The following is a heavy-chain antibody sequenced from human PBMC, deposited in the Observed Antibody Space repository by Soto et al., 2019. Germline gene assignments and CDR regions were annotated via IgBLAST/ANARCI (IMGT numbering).Heavy chain of an antibody. J-gene: IGHJ4*02. CDR3: ARGVAGRGFDL. CDR2: TYYRSNWRH. CDR1: WDSVSSNTAA. Sequence: PSQTLSLTCAISWDSVSSNTAAWNWIRSSPSRGLEWLGRTYYRSNWRHDYAVSVKSRITVNPDTSKNHFSLQLNSVTPDDTAVYYCARGVAGRGFDLCGQGTLVTVSS. D-gene: IGHD6-19*01. V-gene: IGHV6-1*01.